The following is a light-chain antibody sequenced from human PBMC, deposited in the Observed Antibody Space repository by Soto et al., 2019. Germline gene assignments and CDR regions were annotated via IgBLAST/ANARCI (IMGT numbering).Light chain of an antibody. CDR3: QAYNIWPYT. CDR1: QTIGRN. V-gene: IGKV3D-15*01. CDR2: GAS. Sequence: EIVMTQSPATLSLSPGERATLSCRASQTIGRNLAWYQQKPGQAPRLLIYGASTRATGIPPSFSGSGSGTEFTLTILSLQSEDFAVYFCQAYNIWPYTFGQGAKLAFK. J-gene: IGKJ2*01.